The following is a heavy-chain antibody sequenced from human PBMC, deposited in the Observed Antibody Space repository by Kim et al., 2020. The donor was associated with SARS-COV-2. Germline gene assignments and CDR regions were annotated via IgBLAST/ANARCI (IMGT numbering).Heavy chain of an antibody. CDR1: GFTFNIYG. CDR2: IWFDESQK. V-gene: IGHV3-33*01. CDR3: ARDLDTAMANSFYYGLDV. Sequence: SLRLSCAASGFTFNIYGMHWVRQAPGKGLEWVAVIWFDESQKYYIDSVKGRFTISRDNSKNTLYLQMNSLRAEDTAVYYCARDLDTAMANSFYYGLDVWGQGTTVTVSS. J-gene: IGHJ6*02. D-gene: IGHD5-18*01.